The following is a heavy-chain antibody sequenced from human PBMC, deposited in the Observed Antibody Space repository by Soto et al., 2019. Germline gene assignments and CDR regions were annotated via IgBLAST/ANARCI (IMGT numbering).Heavy chain of an antibody. J-gene: IGHJ6*02. D-gene: IGHD3-3*01. Sequence: ASVKVSCKASGYTFTGYYMHWVRQAPGQGLEGMGWINPNSGGTNYAQKFQGWVTMTRDTSISTAYMELSRLRSDDTAVYYCARGDLRITIFGVVTQYYYGIDVWGQGTTVTVSS. V-gene: IGHV1-2*04. CDR2: INPNSGGT. CDR3: ARGDLRITIFGVVTQYYYGIDV. CDR1: GYTFTGYY.